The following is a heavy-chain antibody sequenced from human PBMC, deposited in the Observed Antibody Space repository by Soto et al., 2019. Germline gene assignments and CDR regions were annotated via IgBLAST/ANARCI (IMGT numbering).Heavy chain of an antibody. V-gene: IGHV1-69*01. CDR3: AREKVTMIVVVKGLKRDYYYGMDV. Sequence: QVQLVQSGAKVKKPGSSVKVSCKASGGTFSSYAISWVRQAPGQGLEWMGGIIPIFGTANYAQKFQGRVTITADESTSTAYMELSSLRSEDTAVYYCAREKVTMIVVVKGLKRDYYYGMDVWGQGTTVTVSS. D-gene: IGHD3-22*01. CDR1: GGTFSSYA. J-gene: IGHJ6*02. CDR2: IIPIFGTA.